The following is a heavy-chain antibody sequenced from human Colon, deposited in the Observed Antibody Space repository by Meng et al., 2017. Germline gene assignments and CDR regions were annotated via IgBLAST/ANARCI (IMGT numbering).Heavy chain of an antibody. CDR1: GGSFSGYY. V-gene: IGHV4-34*01. J-gene: IGHJ5*02. D-gene: IGHD4-17*01. CDR2: INHSGST. Sequence: QVQQQQWGVGLLKPSQTLSLTCAVYGGSFSGYYWSWIRQPPGKGLEWIGEINHSGSTNYNPSLKSRVTISIDRSKNQFSLKLSSVTAADTAVYYCARDRKHYGERGWFDPWGQGTLVTVSS. CDR3: ARDRKHYGERGWFDP.